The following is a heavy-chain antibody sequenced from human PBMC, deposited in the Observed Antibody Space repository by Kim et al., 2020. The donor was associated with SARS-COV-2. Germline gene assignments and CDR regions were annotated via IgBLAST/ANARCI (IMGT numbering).Heavy chain of an antibody. CDR3: ARGKLGQFGEQNYGMDV. Sequence: GGSLRLSCVASGFTFSSYSMNWVRQAPGKGLEWVSYISSGSSTIYYADSVKGRFTISRDNAKNSLYLQMNSLRDEDTAVYYCARGKLGQFGEQNYGMDVWGQGTTVTVSS. V-gene: IGHV3-48*02. J-gene: IGHJ6*02. D-gene: IGHD3-10*01. CDR1: GFTFSSYS. CDR2: ISSGSSTI.